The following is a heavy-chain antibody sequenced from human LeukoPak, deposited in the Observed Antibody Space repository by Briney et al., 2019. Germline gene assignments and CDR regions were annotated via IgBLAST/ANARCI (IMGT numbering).Heavy chain of an antibody. Sequence: GGSLRLSCEASGFSFSRRDFNWVRQAPGKGLEWVSTIDTTGGINYADSVRGRFTIFRDDSKHKVFLQMNSLRGDDTAIYYCASSVYETTHYHFDYWGRGTLVTVSP. CDR2: IDTTGGI. CDR3: ASSVYETTHYHFDY. V-gene: IGHV3-23*05. D-gene: IGHD5/OR15-5a*01. J-gene: IGHJ4*02. CDR1: GFSFSRRD.